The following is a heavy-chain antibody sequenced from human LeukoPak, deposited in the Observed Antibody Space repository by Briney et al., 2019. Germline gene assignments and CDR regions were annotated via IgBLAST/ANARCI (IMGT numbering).Heavy chain of an antibody. D-gene: IGHD6-6*01. CDR1: GYIFTSYY. J-gene: IGHJ4*02. Sequence: GASVKVSCKASGYIFTSYYIHWVRQAPGQGLEWMGMINPSGGSTNYAQKFQGRVTMTRDTSASIVYMELNSLRSEDTAVYYCARGSEAARPNFFDYWGQGTLVTVSS. CDR3: ARGSEAARPNFFDY. CDR2: INPSGGST. V-gene: IGHV1-46*01.